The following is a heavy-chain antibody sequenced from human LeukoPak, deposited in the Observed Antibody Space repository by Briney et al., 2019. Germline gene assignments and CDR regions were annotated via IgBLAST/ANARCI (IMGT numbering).Heavy chain of an antibody. CDR3: ARGGGLGEYSGYRIDY. CDR1: GGSFSGYY. J-gene: IGHJ4*02. CDR2: INHSGST. Sequence: SETLSLTCAVYGGSFSGYYWSWIRQPPGKGLEWIGEINHSGSTNYNPSLKSRVTISVDTSKNQFSLKLSSVTAADTAVYYCARGGGLGEYSGYRIDYWGQGTLVTVSS. D-gene: IGHD5-12*01. V-gene: IGHV4-34*01.